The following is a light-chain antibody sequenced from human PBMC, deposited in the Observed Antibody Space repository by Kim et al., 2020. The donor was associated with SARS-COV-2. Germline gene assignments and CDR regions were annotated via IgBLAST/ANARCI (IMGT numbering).Light chain of an antibody. V-gene: IGKV1-12*01. CDR2: GAS. J-gene: IGKJ2*01. CDR3: QQAHSFPYT. CDR1: QGITNW. Sequence: SATVGDRVTITCRVSQGITNWLSWYQQKPGKAPKLLIYGASSLQSGVPSRFSGSGSGTDFIFTISNLQPEDFATYYCQQAHSFPYTFGQGTKLEI.